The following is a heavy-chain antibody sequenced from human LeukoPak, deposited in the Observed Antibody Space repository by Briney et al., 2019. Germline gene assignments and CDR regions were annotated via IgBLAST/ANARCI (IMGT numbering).Heavy chain of an antibody. CDR3: ARGGVIPAD. CDR1: GCSVSSSNW. D-gene: IGHD2-2*01. CDR2: IYLSGST. J-gene: IGHJ4*02. V-gene: IGHV4-4*02. Sequence: SSETLSLTCAVSGCSVSSSNWWTWVRQPPGEGLEWIGEIYLSGSTNYNPSLKSRVTISIDKSKNQFSLKLSSMTAADTAVYYCARGGVIPADWGQGTLVTVSS.